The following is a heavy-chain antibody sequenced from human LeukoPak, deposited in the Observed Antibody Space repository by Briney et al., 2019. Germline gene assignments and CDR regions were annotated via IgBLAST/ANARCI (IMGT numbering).Heavy chain of an antibody. V-gene: IGHV3-33*06. D-gene: IGHD4-17*01. J-gene: IGHJ4*02. CDR1: VFTFSSYG. CDR2: IWYDGSNK. CDR3: AKDRTVTTHDYYFDY. Sequence: GGSLRLSCAASVFTFSSYGMHWVRQAPGKGLEWVAVIWYDGSNKYYADSVKGRFTISRDNSKNTLYLQMNSLRAEDTAVYYCAKDRTVTTHDYYFDYWGQGTLVTVSS.